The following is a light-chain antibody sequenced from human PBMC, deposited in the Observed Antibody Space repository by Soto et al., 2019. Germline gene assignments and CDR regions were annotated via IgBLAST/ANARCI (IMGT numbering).Light chain of an antibody. CDR3: SSYTITSAYWV. J-gene: IGLJ3*02. CDR1: SSDIGDYKY. V-gene: IGLV2-14*03. Sequence: QSALTQPASVSGSPGQSITISCTGTSSDIGDYKYVSWYQQHPGNPPKLIIYDVSDRPSGVSNRFSGSKSGNTASLTISGLQAEDEGNYYCSSYTITSAYWVFGGGTKLTVL. CDR2: DVS.